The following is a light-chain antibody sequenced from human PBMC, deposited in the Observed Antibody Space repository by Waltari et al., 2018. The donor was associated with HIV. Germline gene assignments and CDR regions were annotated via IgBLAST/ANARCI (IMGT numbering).Light chain of an antibody. CDR1: QSVSSY. Sequence: EIVLTQSPATLSLSPGERATLSCRASQSVSSYLAWYQQKPGQAPRLLIYDASSRATGIPDRFSGSGSGTDFTLTIRRLEPEDFAVYYCQQYGISPVTFGQGTKLEIK. J-gene: IGKJ2*01. CDR2: DAS. V-gene: IGKV3-20*01. CDR3: QQYGISPVT.